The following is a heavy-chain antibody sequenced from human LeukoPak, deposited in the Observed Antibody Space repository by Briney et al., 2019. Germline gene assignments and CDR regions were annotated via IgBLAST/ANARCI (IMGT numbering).Heavy chain of an antibody. J-gene: IGHJ4*02. CDR1: GGTFSSHA. CDR3: ARAGTAMSTLDY. CDR2: IIPIFGTA. D-gene: IGHD5-18*01. V-gene: IGHV1-69*13. Sequence: SVKVSCKASGGTFSSHAISWVRQAPGQGLEWMGGIIPIFGTANYAQKFQGRVTITADESTSTAYMELSSLRSEDTAVYYCARAGTAMSTLDYWGQGTLVTVSS.